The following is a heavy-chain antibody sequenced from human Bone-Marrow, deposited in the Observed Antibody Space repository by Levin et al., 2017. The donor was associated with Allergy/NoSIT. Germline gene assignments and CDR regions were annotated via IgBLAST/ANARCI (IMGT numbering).Heavy chain of an antibody. Sequence: LGESLKIPCKASGYTLSGYYMYWLRQAPGQGLEWMGRINPNTGDTKYAQKFQARVTMTRDTSISTTYMELSGLTSDDTAVYYCARDGDYGGSSGAFYFVYWGQGTLVTVSS. J-gene: IGHJ4*02. CDR1: GYTLSGYY. CDR3: ARDGDYGGSSGAFYFVY. CDR2: INPNTGDT. V-gene: IGHV1-2*06. D-gene: IGHD4-23*01.